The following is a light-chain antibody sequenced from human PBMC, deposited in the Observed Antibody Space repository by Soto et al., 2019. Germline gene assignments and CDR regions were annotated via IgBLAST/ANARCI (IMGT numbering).Light chain of an antibody. CDR2: WAS. J-gene: IGKJ2*01. CDR3: QLFYTTPRT. CDR1: RNLLYNDKNY. V-gene: IGKV4-1*01. Sequence: DIVMTQAPDSLAASLGAIVTINCKSSRNLLYNDKNYVAWYQQRPGQAPKLRIYWASTRESEVPVRISGSVSVTDFRLTSRDLQAVDAAVYYCQLFYTTPRTVGQGNGVEI.